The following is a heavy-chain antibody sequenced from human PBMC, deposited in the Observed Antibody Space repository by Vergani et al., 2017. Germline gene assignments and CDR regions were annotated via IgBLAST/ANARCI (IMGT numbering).Heavy chain of an antibody. V-gene: IGHV4-31*03. CDR3: ARGLRWGGDY. Sequence: QVQLQESGPGLVKPSQTLSLTCTVSGGSISSGGYYWSWIRQHPGKGLEWIGYIYYSGSTYYNPSLKIRITISLEPSQNPFSLKLPSVTAADTAVYYCARGLRWGGDYWGQGTLVTVSS. D-gene: IGHD4-23*01. CDR2: IYYSGST. J-gene: IGHJ4*02. CDR1: GGSISSGGYY.